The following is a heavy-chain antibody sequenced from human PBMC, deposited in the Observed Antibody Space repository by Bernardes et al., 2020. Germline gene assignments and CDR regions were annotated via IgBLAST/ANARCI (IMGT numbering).Heavy chain of an antibody. CDR1: GFTFSSYA. D-gene: IGHD5-12*01. CDR3: ARSDENWLVSPLSY. J-gene: IGHJ4*02. Sequence: GALKISCAASGFTFSSYAMSWVRQAPGKGLEWVSAISGSGGSTYYADSVKGRFTISRDNSKNTLYLQMNSLRAEDTAVYYCARSDENWLVSPLSYWGQGTLVTGSA. CDR2: ISGSGGST. V-gene: IGHV3-23*01.